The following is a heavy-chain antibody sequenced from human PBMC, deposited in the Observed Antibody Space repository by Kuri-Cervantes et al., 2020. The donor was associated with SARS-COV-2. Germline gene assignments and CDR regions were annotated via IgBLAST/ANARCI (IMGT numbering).Heavy chain of an antibody. CDR2: VYYGVST. D-gene: IGHD2-2*02. CDR3: ARQGYCSSTSCYRAIDY. J-gene: IGHJ4*02. V-gene: IGHV4-39*01. Sequence: SETLSLTCTVSGGSISSSTYYWGWIRQPPGKGLEWIGGVYYGVSTYYNPSLKSRVTISVDTSKNQFSLKVTSVTAADTAVYYCARQGYCSSTSCYRAIDYWGQGTLVTVSS. CDR1: GGSISSSTYY.